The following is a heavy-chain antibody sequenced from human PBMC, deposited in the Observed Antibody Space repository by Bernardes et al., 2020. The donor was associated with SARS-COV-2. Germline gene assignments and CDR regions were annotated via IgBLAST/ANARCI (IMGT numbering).Heavy chain of an antibody. CDR1: GDSISSGSSY. Sequence: SEPLSVICNVSGDSISSGSSYWSWILQFPGKGLEWIGYIYYGGSIYYNPSLKGRVTISGDSSQNQFSLHLSSVTAADTAVYYCARDRLTYNSRGRFDSWGQGTLVSVSS. CDR2: IYYGGSI. D-gene: IGHD1-1*01. CDR3: ARDRLTYNSRGRFDS. V-gene: IGHV4-31*03. J-gene: IGHJ4*02.